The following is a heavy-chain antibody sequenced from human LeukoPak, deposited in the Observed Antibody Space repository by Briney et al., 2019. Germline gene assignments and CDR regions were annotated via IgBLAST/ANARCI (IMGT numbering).Heavy chain of an antibody. V-gene: IGHV3-21*01. CDR2: ISSSSYI. J-gene: IGHJ4*02. D-gene: IGHD3-10*01. CDR3: ARGLTMVRGAYYFDY. CDR1: GFTFSSYS. Sequence: PGGSLRLSCAASGFTFSSYSMNWVRQAPGKGLEWVSSISSSSYIYYADSVKGRFTISRDNAKNSLYLQMNSLRAEDTAVYYCARGLTMVRGAYYFDYWGQGTLVTVSS.